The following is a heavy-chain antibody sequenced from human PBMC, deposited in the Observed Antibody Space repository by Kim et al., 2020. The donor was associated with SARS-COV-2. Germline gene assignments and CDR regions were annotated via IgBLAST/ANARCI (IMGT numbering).Heavy chain of an antibody. Sequence: GGSLRLSCVASGFTFSSNGMHWVRQAPGKGLEWVGGIWYDGSNKYYADSVKGRFTISRDNSKKTLYLQMNSLRAEDMAVYYCARAMGKYSSGWFENWGQGTLVTVSS. CDR2: IWYDGSNK. V-gene: IGHV3-33*01. CDR1: GFTFSSNG. CDR3: ARAMGKYSSGWFEN. J-gene: IGHJ4*02. D-gene: IGHD6-19*01.